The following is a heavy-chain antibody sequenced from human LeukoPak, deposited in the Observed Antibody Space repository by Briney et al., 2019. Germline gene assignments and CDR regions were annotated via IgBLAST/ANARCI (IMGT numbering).Heavy chain of an antibody. CDR1: GYSISSGYY. CDR3: ASYTDAFDI. Sequence: PSGTLSLTCTVSGYSISSGYYWGWIRQPPGKGLEWIGSIYHSGSTYYNPSLKSRVTISVDTSKNQFSLKLSSVTAADTAVYYCASYTDAFDIWGQGTMVTVSS. D-gene: IGHD3-16*01. V-gene: IGHV4-38-2*02. J-gene: IGHJ3*02. CDR2: IYHSGST.